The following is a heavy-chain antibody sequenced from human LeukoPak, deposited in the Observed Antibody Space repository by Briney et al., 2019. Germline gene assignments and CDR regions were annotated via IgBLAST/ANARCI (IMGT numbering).Heavy chain of an antibody. D-gene: IGHD6-19*01. Sequence: ASVKVSCKASGYTFTSYDINWVRQATGQGLEWMGWMNPNSGNTGYAQKFQGGVTMTRNTSISTAYMELSSLRSEDTAVYYCARARRAVAANRYWFDPWGQGTLVTVSS. V-gene: IGHV1-8*01. J-gene: IGHJ5*02. CDR1: GYTFTSYD. CDR2: MNPNSGNT. CDR3: ARARRAVAANRYWFDP.